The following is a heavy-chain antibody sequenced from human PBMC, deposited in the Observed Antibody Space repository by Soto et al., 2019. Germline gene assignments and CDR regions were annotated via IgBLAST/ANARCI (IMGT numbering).Heavy chain of an antibody. J-gene: IGHJ6*02. CDR1: GGSISSYY. CDR2: IYYSGST. Sequence: SETLSLTCTVSGGSISSYYWSWIRQPPGKGLEWIGYIYYSGSTNYNPSLKSRVTISVDTSKNQFSLKLSSVTAADTAVYYCARVCGGDCHYGMDVWGQGTTVTVSS. D-gene: IGHD2-21*02. CDR3: ARVCGGDCHYGMDV. V-gene: IGHV4-59*08.